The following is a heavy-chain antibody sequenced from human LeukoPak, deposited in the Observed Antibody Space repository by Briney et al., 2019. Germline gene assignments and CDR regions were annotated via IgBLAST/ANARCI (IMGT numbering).Heavy chain of an antibody. CDR3: ARRPSGTYYYYGMDV. J-gene: IGHJ6*02. Sequence: GGSLRLSCAASGFTVSSNYMSWVRQAPGKGLEWVSVIYSGGSTYYADSVKGRFTISRDNSKNTLYLQMNSLRAEDTAVYCCARRPSGTYYYYGMDVWGQGTTVTVSS. CDR2: IYSGGST. D-gene: IGHD6-25*01. CDR1: GFTVSSNY. V-gene: IGHV3-53*01.